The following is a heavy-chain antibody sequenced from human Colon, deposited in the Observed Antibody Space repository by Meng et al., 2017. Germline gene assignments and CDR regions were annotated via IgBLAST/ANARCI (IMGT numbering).Heavy chain of an antibody. CDR1: GFTFSSYW. Sequence: GESLKISCAASGFTFSSYWMSWVRQAPGKGLEWVANIKPDGSEKYNVDSVKGRFTISRDNAKNSLYLQMNTLRAEDTAVYYSARYYSSSRGGRMDYWGQGTLVTVSS. J-gene: IGHJ4*02. CDR2: IKPDGSEK. V-gene: IGHV3-7*01. CDR3: ARYYSSSRGGRMDY. D-gene: IGHD6-6*01.